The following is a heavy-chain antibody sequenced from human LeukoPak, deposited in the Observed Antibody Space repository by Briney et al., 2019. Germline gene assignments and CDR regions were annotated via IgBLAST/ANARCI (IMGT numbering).Heavy chain of an antibody. CDR2: INHRGST. D-gene: IGHD5-12*01. Sequence: PSETLSLTCAVYGGSFSGYYWSWIRQPPGKGLEWIGEINHRGSTNYNPSLKSRVTISVDTSKNQFSLKLSSVTAADTAVYYCARGPRLRLAKNFDYWGQGTLVTVSS. CDR3: ARGPRLRLAKNFDY. V-gene: IGHV4-34*01. J-gene: IGHJ4*02. CDR1: GGSFSGYY.